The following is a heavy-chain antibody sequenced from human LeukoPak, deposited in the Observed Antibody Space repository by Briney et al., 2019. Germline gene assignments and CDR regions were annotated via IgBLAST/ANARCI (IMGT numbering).Heavy chain of an antibody. V-gene: IGHV4-39*07. CDR2: IYYSGST. Sequence: PSETLSLTCTVSGGSISSSSYYWGWIRQPPGKGLEWIGSIYYSGSTYYNPSLKSRVTMSVDTSKNQFSLKLSSVTAADTAVYYCARDRSYGYPFDYWGQGTLVTVSS. J-gene: IGHJ4*02. D-gene: IGHD5-18*01. CDR1: GGSISSSSYY. CDR3: ARDRSYGYPFDY.